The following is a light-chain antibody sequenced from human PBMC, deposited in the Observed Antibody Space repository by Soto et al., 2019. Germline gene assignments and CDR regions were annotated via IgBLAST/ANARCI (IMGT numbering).Light chain of an antibody. CDR2: GAS. CDR1: QSVSSSY. J-gene: IGKJ1*01. CDR3: QQYAGSLWT. V-gene: IGKV3-20*01. Sequence: EIVLTQSPGTLSLSPGERATLSCRASQSVSSSYLAWYQQKPGQAPRLLIYGASSRATGIPDRFSGSGSATDFTLTISRLEPEDFAVYYCQQYAGSLWTFGQGTKVEIK.